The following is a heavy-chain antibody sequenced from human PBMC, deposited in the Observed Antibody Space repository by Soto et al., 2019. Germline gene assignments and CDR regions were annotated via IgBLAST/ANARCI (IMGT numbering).Heavy chain of an antibody. CDR1: GGTFSSYA. CDR2: INPKSGGT. CDR3: ARGDSTDCSNGVCSFFYNHDMDV. V-gene: IGHV1-2*04. Sequence: ASVKVSCKASGGTFSSYAISWARQAPGQGLEWLGRINPKSGGTSTAQKFQGWVTMTTDTSISTASMELTRLTSDGTAIYYCARGDSTDCSNGVCSFFYNHDMDVWGQGTTVTVSS. J-gene: IGHJ6*02. D-gene: IGHD2-8*01.